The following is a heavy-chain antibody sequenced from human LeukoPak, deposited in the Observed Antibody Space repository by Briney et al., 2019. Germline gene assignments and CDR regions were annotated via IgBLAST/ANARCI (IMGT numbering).Heavy chain of an antibody. CDR2: IWYDGSNK. J-gene: IGHJ4*02. CDR1: GFTFSSYG. D-gene: IGHD3-10*01. Sequence: GRSLRLSCAASGFTFSSYGMHWVRQAPGKGLEWVAVIWYDGSNKYYADSVKGRFTISRDNSKNTLYLQMNSLRAEDTAVYYCARGHYGSGSYCDYWGQRTLVTVSS. V-gene: IGHV3-33*01. CDR3: ARGHYGSGSYCDY.